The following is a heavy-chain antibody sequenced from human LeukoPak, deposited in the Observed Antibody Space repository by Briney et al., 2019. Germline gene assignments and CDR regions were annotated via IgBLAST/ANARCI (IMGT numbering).Heavy chain of an antibody. CDR3: ARDKWGAYYFDY. Sequence: GGSLRLSCAASGFTFDDYAMHWVRQAPGKGLEWVSGISWNSGSIGYADSVKGRFTISRDNAKNSLYLQMNSLRAEDTAVYYCARDKWGAYYFDYWGQGTLVTVSS. V-gene: IGHV3-9*01. D-gene: IGHD1-26*01. J-gene: IGHJ4*02. CDR1: GFTFDDYA. CDR2: ISWNSGSI.